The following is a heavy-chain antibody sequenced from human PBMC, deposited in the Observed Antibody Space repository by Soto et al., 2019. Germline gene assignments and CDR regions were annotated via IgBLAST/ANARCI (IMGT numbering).Heavy chain of an antibody. CDR3: AREDIVVVVADYRHDGYVDY. V-gene: IGHV3-23*01. D-gene: IGHD2-15*01. Sequence: GGSLRLSCAASGFTFSSYAMSWVRQAPGKGLEWVSAISGSGGSTYYADSVKGRFTISRDNSKNTLYLQMNSLRAEDTAVYYCAREDIVVVVADYRHDGYVDYWGQGTLVTVSS. CDR2: ISGSGGST. J-gene: IGHJ4*02. CDR1: GFTFSSYA.